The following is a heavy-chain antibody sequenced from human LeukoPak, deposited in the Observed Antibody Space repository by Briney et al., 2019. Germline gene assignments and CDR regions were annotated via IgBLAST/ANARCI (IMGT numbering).Heavy chain of an antibody. CDR2: IGTAGDT. V-gene: IGHV3-13*01. Sequence: PGGSLRLSCAASGFTFSSYDMHWVRQATGKGLEWVSAIGTAGDTHYPGSVKGRFTISRENAKNSLYLQMNSLRAGDTAVYYCARVRIGGGVDYWGQGTLVTVSS. D-gene: IGHD1-26*01. CDR1: GFTFSSYD. CDR3: ARVRIGGGVDY. J-gene: IGHJ4*02.